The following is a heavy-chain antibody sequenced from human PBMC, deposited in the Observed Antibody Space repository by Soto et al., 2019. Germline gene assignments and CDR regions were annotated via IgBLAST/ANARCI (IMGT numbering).Heavy chain of an antibody. CDR2: IIRIFHTP. D-gene: IGHD5-12*01. J-gene: IGHJ4*02. V-gene: IGHV1-69*13. CDR3: VHRRDGYNSAFFDY. CDR1: GGTFSSYA. Sequence: SVKVSCKASGGTFSSYAFSWVRQAPGQGLEWMGGIIRIFHTPTYAQKFQGRVTITVDESTSTAYMELITLRSDDTAVYYCVHRRDGYNSAFFDYWGQGTLVTVSS.